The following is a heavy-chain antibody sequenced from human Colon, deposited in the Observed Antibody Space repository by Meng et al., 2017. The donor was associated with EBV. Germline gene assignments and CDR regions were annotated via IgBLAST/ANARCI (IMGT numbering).Heavy chain of an antibody. CDR1: CASLSSSNW. J-gene: IGHJ4*02. CDR3: ARVGAYCGGDCYHPR. D-gene: IGHD2-21*02. V-gene: IGHV4-4*02. CDR2: IYPSGST. Sequence: QVELQGAGPGLVKPSGTLSLTCAVSCASLSSSNWWSWVRQPPGKGLEWIGEIYPSGSTNYNPSLKGRVTISVDESKNQFSLRLSSVTAADTAVYYCARVGAYCGGDCYHPRWGQGTLVTVSS.